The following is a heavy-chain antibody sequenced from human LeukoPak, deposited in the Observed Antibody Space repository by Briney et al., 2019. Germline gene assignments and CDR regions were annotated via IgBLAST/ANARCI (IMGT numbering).Heavy chain of an antibody. CDR1: GFTFSSYW. D-gene: IGHD6-19*01. Sequence: PGGSLRLSCAASGFTFSSYWMSWVRQAPGKGLEWVANIKQDGSEKNYVDSVKGRFTISRDNAKISLYLQMDSLRTEDTAVYYCARVSSGWYNDYWGQGTLVTVSS. J-gene: IGHJ4*02. CDR3: ARVSSGWYNDY. CDR2: IKQDGSEK. V-gene: IGHV3-7*01.